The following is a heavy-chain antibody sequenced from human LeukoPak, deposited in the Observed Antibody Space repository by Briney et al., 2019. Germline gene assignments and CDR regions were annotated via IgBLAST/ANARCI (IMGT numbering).Heavy chain of an antibody. CDR3: GLMVGVP. CDR2: INPNSGGT. Sequence: GASVKDSCKASGYTFTGYYMHWVRQAPGQGLEWMGRINPNSGGTNYAQKFQGRVTLPRDTHLSTVSMALSRLRYDDTAVYYCGLMVGVPWGQGTLVSVSS. CDR1: GYTFTGYY. V-gene: IGHV1-2*06. J-gene: IGHJ5*02. D-gene: IGHD1-26*01.